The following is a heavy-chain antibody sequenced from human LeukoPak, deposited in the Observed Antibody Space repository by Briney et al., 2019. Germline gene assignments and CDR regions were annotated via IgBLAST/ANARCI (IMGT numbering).Heavy chain of an antibody. V-gene: IGHV1-69*04. Sequence: SVKVSCKASGGTFSSYAISWVRQAPGQGLEWMGRIIPILGIANYAQKFQGRVTMTRNTSISTAYMELSSLRSEDTAVYYCARGSVLRYFDWLLSSTGDWFDPWGQGTLVTVSS. CDR3: ARGSVLRYFDWLLSSTGDWFDP. D-gene: IGHD3-9*01. CDR1: GGTFSSYA. J-gene: IGHJ5*02. CDR2: IIPILGIA.